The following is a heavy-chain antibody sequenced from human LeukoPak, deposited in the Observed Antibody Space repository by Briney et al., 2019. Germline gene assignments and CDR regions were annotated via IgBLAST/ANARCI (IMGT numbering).Heavy chain of an antibody. CDR2: ISGSGGST. D-gene: IGHD3-3*01. J-gene: IGHJ4*02. CDR3: AKADFDFWSSYYPGDY. V-gene: IGHV3-23*01. CDR1: GFTFSSYA. Sequence: PGGSLRLSCAASGFTFSSYAMSWVRQAPGKGLEWVSAISGSGGSTYYADSVKGRFTISRDNSKNTLYLQMNSLRAEDTAVYYCAKADFDFWSSYYPGDYWGQGTLVTVSS.